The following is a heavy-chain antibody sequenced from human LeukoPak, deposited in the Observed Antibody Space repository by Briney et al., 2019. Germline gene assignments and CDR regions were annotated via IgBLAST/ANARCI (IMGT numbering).Heavy chain of an antibody. Sequence: SETLSLTCTVSGGSISSSSYYWGWIRQPPGKGLEWIGSIYYSGSTYYNPSLKSRVTISVDTSKNQFSLKLSSVTAADTAVYYCARAEYYDFWSRLPSFDLWGRGTLVTVSS. V-gene: IGHV4-39*07. J-gene: IGHJ2*01. CDR3: ARAEYYDFWSRLPSFDL. CDR2: IYYSGST. D-gene: IGHD3-3*01. CDR1: GGSISSSSYY.